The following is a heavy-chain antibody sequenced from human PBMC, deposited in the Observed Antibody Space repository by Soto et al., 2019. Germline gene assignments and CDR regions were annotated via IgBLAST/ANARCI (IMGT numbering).Heavy chain of an antibody. J-gene: IGHJ5*02. CDR1: GLSITDSEMG. D-gene: IGHD6-19*01. CDR2: IDSSGEK. Sequence: QVTLKESGPVLVKPTETLTLRCTVSGLSITDSEMGVSWIRQPPGQPLEWLAHIDSSGEKSYRTFLKSRLAISKDTSKSQIVLTTRIIDPADTATYYCARRHLAVAVSPWFDPWGQVIPVTVSS. CDR3: ARRHLAVAVSPWFDP. V-gene: IGHV2-26*01.